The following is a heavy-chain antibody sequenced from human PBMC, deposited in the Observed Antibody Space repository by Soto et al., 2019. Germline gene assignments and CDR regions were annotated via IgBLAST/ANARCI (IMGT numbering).Heavy chain of an antibody. Sequence: QVQLQQWGAGLLKPSETLSLTCAVYGGSFSGYYWSWIRQPPGKGLEWIGEINHSGSTNYNPSLKSRVTISVDTSMNQFSLKLSSVTAAATAVYYCARGRGLWFGERAGPRYYFDYWGQGTLVTVSS. CDR1: GGSFSGYY. J-gene: IGHJ4*02. CDR3: ARGRGLWFGERAGPRYYFDY. V-gene: IGHV4-34*01. CDR2: INHSGST. D-gene: IGHD3-10*01.